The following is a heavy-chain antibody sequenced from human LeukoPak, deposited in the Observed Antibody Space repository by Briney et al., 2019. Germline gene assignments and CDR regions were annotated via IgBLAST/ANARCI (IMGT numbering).Heavy chain of an antibody. CDR3: ARLEHSSGWFVPKGYFDY. Sequence: ASVKVSCKASGYTFTSYGISWVQQAPGQGLEWMGWISAYNGNTNYAQKLQGRVTMTTDTSTSTAYMELRSLRSDDTAVYYCARLEHSSGWFVPKGYFDYWGQGTLVTVSS. CDR1: GYTFTSYG. J-gene: IGHJ4*02. D-gene: IGHD6-19*01. CDR2: ISAYNGNT. V-gene: IGHV1-18*01.